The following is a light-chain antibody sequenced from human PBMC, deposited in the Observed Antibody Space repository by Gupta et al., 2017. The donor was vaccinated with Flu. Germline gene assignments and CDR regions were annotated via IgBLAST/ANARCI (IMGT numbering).Light chain of an antibody. CDR3: QQYGSSPRGIT. CDR2: GAS. V-gene: IGKV3-20*01. CDR1: QSVSSSY. J-gene: IGKJ5*01. Sequence: EIVLTQSPGTLSLSPGERATLSCRASQSVSSSYLAWYQQKPGQAPRLLIYGASSRATGIPDKFSGSGAGTDFTLTISRREPEDFAMYYWQQYGSSPRGITFGQGTRLEIK.